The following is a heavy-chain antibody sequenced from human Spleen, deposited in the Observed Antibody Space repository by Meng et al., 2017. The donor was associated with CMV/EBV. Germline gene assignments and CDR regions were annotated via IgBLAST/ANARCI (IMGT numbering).Heavy chain of an antibody. D-gene: IGHD1-26*01. V-gene: IGHV3-11*01. CDR2: IGNSGNPI. CDR1: GFTFSDYY. CDR3: GQGLELLA. J-gene: IGHJ4*02. Sequence: LSLTCAASGFTFSDYYMTWIRQAPGKGLEWVSYIGNSGNPIYYASSVKGRFTISRDNSKNTLYRQMKSLGAEDTALYYGGQGLELLAWGQGTLVTVSS.